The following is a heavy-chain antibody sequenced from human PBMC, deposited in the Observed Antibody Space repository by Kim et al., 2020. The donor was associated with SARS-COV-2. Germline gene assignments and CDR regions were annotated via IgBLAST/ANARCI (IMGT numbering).Heavy chain of an antibody. D-gene: IGHD2-15*01. CDR3: AKVLWPISGNPWFDY. J-gene: IGHJ4*01. CDR2: ISGKGDRI. CDR1: GFSFSTYA. Sequence: GGSLRLSCVTSGFSFSTYAVSWVRQAPGKGLEWLSAISGKGDRIYYADSVKGRFTISKDNSKNTLYLQLNNLRVEDTAVYYCAKVLWPISGNPWFDYWG. V-gene: IGHV3-23*01.